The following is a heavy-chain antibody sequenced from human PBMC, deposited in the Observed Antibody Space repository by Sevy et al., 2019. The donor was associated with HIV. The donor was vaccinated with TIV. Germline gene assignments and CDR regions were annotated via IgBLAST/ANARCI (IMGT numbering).Heavy chain of an antibody. CDR1: GFTFTDYA. Sequence: GGSLRLSCAASGFTFTDYAMNWVRQAPGKGLEWVSCISGSGGSTFYADSVKGRFTISRDNSKNTLYLQMNSLRAEDTAVYYCAKDYYAGSGYYPQGAFDIWGQRTMVTVSS. V-gene: IGHV3-23*01. CDR3: AKDYYAGSGYYPQGAFDI. J-gene: IGHJ3*02. D-gene: IGHD3-22*01. CDR2: ISGSGGST.